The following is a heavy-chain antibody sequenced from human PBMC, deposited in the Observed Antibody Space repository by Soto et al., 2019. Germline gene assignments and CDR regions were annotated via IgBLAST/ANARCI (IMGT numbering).Heavy chain of an antibody. D-gene: IGHD3-10*01. CDR2: INSDETST. Sequence: EVQLVESGGGLVQPGGSLRLSCTASGFRFSDYWMHWVRQAPGKGLEWVSRINSDETSTSYADSVKGRFTISRDNAKNTLYLQMNSLRAEDTAVYYCARLMVIRGVIAYYWGQGTLVTVSS. V-gene: IGHV3-74*01. J-gene: IGHJ4*02. CDR3: ARLMVIRGVIAYY. CDR1: GFRFSDYW.